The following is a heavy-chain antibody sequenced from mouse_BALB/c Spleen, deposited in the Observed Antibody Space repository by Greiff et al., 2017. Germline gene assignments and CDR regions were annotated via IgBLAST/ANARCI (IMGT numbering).Heavy chain of an antibody. J-gene: IGHJ3*01. CDR2: ISSGGSYT. CDR1: GFTFSSYA. Sequence: EVKLMESGGGLVKPGGSLKLSCAASGFTFSSYAMSWVRQTPEKRLEWVATISSGGSYTYYPDSVKGRFTISRDNAKNTLYLQMSSLRSEDTAMYYCARLSMVAAWFAYWGQGTLVTVSA. CDR3: ARLSMVAAWFAY. V-gene: IGHV5-9-3*01. D-gene: IGHD2-10*02.